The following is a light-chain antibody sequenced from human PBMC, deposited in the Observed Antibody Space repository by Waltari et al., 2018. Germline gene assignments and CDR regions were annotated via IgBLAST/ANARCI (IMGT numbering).Light chain of an antibody. CDR3: QKYNSAPLIT. V-gene: IGKV1-27*01. CDR2: AAS. J-gene: IGKJ5*01. Sequence: DIQMTQSPSSLSASVGDRVTLTCRASPCISNYLAWYQQKPGKVPKLLIYAASTLQSGVPSRFSGSGSGTDFTLTISSLQPEDVATYYCQKYNSAPLITFGQGTRLEIK. CDR1: PCISNY.